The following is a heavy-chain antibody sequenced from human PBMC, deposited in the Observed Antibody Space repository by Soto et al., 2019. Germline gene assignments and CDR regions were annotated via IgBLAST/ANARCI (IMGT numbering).Heavy chain of an antibody. CDR3: AKLGSSWYKSPYDY. D-gene: IGHD6-13*01. V-gene: IGHV3-23*01. Sequence: QPGGSLRLSCAASGFTFSSYAMSWVRQAPGKGLEWVSAISGSGGSTYYADSVKGRFTISRDNSKNTLYLQMNSLRAEDTAVYYCAKLGSSWYKSPYDYWGQGTLVTVSS. CDR2: ISGSGGST. J-gene: IGHJ4*02. CDR1: GFTFSSYA.